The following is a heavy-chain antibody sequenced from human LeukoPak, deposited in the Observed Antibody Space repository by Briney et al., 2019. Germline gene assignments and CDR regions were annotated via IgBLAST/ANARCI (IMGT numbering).Heavy chain of an antibody. D-gene: IGHD3-16*01. CDR3: ARNLGPFDV. Sequence: GGSLRLSCAASGFTFNDFAMTWVRQAPGKGLEWVSTVADAGTYYADSVKGRFIISRDNSKNMLYLQLNSLRADDTAMYYCARNLGPFDVRGHGTMVTVSS. CDR1: GFTFNDFA. CDR2: VADAGT. J-gene: IGHJ3*01. V-gene: IGHV3-23*01.